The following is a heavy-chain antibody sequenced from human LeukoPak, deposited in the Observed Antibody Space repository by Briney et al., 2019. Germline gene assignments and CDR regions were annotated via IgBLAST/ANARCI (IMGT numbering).Heavy chain of an antibody. J-gene: IGHJ6*03. CDR2: ISGSSGST. CDR3: ARRFLEWLLPPYMDV. CDR1: GFTFSSYA. Sequence: PGGSLRLSCAASGFTFSSYAMSWVRQAPGKGLEWVSAISGSSGSTYYADSVKGRFTISRDNAKNSLYLQMNSLRAEDTAVYYCARRFLEWLLPPYMDVWGKGTTVTVSS. V-gene: IGHV3-23*01. D-gene: IGHD3-3*01.